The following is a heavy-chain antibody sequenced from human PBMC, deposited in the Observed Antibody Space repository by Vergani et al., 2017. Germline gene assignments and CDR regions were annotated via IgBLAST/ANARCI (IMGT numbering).Heavy chain of an antibody. CDR3: ARAGPYWTTSVCYYWYFDL. CDR2: IYHSGPT. Sequence: QLQLQESGSGLVKPSQTLSLTCAVSGGSISSGGYSWSWIRQPPGKGLEWIGYIYHSGPTYYNPSLKSRVTISVDRSNNQFSLRLSSVTAAGTAVCYCARAGPYWTTSVCYYWYFDLGGRGTLVTVSS. CDR1: GGSISSGGYS. V-gene: IGHV4-30-2*01. J-gene: IGHJ2*01. D-gene: IGHD2-8*01.